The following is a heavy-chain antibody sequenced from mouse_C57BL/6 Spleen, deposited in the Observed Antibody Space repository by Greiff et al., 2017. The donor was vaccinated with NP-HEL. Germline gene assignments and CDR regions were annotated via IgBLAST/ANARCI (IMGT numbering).Heavy chain of an antibody. CDR2: IDPSDSYT. CDR1: GYTFTSYW. D-gene: IGHD1-1*01. Sequence: VQLQQPGAELVMPGASVKLSCKASGYTFTSYWMHWVKQRPGQGLEWIGEIDPSDSYTNYNQKFKGKSTLTVDKSSSTAYMQLSSLTSEDSAVYYCAREGVAGGGSSWFAYWGQGTLVTVSA. CDR3: AREGVAGGGSSWFAY. V-gene: IGHV1-69*01. J-gene: IGHJ3*01.